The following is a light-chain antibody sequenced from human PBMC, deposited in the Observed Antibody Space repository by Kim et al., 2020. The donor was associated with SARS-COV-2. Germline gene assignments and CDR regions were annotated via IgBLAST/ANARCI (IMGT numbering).Light chain of an antibody. Sequence: DIQMTQSPSPLSASVGDRVTITCRASQGISSYLAWYQQKPGKVPKLLIYAASTLQSGVPSRFSGSGSGTDFTLTISSLQPEDVATYYCQTYNSAPRTFGQGTKVDIK. CDR1: QGISSY. CDR3: QTYNSAPRT. CDR2: AAS. J-gene: IGKJ1*01. V-gene: IGKV1-27*01.